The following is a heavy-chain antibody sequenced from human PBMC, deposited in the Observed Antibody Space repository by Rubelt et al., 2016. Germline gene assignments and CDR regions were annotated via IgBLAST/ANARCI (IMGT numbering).Heavy chain of an antibody. CDR1: GFTFRRYW. D-gene: IGHD6-13*01. CDR3: ARDSYSSSWHGDNWFDL. CDR2: INEVGSNT. J-gene: IGHJ5*02. V-gene: IGHV3-74*01. Sequence: CGGNLVQPGGSLRLSCAASGFTFRRYWMHWVRQAPGKGLVWVSRINEVGSNTNYADSVEGRFTIPRDNAKNTLYLQTNSLRAEGTAVYYCARDSYSSSWHGDNWFDLWGQGTLVTVS.